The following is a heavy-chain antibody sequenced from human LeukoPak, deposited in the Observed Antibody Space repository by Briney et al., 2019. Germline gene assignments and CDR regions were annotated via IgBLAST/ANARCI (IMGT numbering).Heavy chain of an antibody. CDR1: GDSISSYY. Sequence: SETLSLTCTVSGDSISSYYWSWIRQPPGKGLEWIGYIYHSGSTNYNPTLKSRVTISADTSKDQFSLKLASVTAADTAVYYCATGYSSTWYYFDYWGQGTLVTVSS. CDR3: ATGYSSTWYYFDY. V-gene: IGHV4-59*01. CDR2: IYHSGST. D-gene: IGHD6-13*01. J-gene: IGHJ4*02.